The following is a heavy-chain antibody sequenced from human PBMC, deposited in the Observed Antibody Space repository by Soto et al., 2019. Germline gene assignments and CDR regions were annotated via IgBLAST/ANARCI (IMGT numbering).Heavy chain of an antibody. D-gene: IGHD6-13*01. CDR1: GFTFSSYG. CDR3: AKGGQLVPYYYGMDV. Sequence: GGSLRLSCAASGFTFSSYGMHWVRQAPGKGLEWVAVISYDGSNKYYADSVKGRFTISRDNSKNTLYLQMNSLRAEDTAVYYCAKGGQLVPYYYGMDVWGQGTTVTVSS. CDR2: ISYDGSNK. V-gene: IGHV3-30*18. J-gene: IGHJ6*02.